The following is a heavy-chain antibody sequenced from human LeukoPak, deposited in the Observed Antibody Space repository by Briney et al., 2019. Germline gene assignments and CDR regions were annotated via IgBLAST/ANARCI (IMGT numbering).Heavy chain of an antibody. J-gene: IGHJ4*02. V-gene: IGHV3-7*02. CDR1: GFTFSSYW. CDR3: AKPTTQAEPPLDY. D-gene: IGHD1-14*01. CDR2: IKQDGREK. Sequence: PGGSLRLSCAASGFTFSSYWMSWVRQAAGKGLEWVANIKQDGREKNYVDSVKGRFTISRDNAKNTLYLQMNSLRAEDTAVYYCAKPTTQAEPPLDYWGQGTLVTVSS.